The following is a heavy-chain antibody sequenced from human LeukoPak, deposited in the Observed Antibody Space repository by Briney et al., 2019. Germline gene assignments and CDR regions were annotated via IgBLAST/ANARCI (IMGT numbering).Heavy chain of an antibody. CDR1: GFIFSNYG. J-gene: IGHJ4*02. CDR3: ARDMGRAWYGPPDY. D-gene: IGHD6-13*01. V-gene: IGHV3-33*01. CDR2: IWNDGSET. Sequence: GGSLRLPCAASGFIFSNYGMHWVRQAPGKRLEWVAVIWNDGSETFHADSVKGRFRIARDNSKNTLYLQMNSLRAEDTAVYFCARDMGRAWYGPPDYWGQGPLVTVSS.